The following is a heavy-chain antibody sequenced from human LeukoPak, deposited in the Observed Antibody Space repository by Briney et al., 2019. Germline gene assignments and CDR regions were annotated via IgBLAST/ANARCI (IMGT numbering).Heavy chain of an antibody. J-gene: IGHJ4*02. CDR2: ISSSSSYI. CDR1: GFTFSSYS. D-gene: IGHD3-22*01. CDR3: ARDCNRDYYDSSGYLYFDY. Sequence: PGGSLRLSCAASGFTFSSYSMNWVRQAPGKGLEWVSSISSSSSYIYYADSVKGRFTISRDNAKNLLYLQMNSLRAEDTAVYYCARDCNRDYYDSSGYLYFDYWGQGTLVTVSS. V-gene: IGHV3-21*01.